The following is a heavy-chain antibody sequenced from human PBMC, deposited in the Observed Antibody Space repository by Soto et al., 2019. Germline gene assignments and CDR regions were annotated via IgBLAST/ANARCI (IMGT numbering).Heavy chain of an antibody. CDR1: GGTLSSYT. V-gene: IGHV1-69*08. CDR3: ARDKGYCIDTSCPDFSY. J-gene: IGHJ4*02. CDR2: VIPNLGVT. D-gene: IGHD2-15*01. Sequence: QVQLVQSGAEVKKPGSSVKVSCKASGGTLSSYTFSWLRQAPGQGLEWMGRVIPNLGVTNYAKKFQGRFTIVVDTSTSSAYMELNSLRYEDTAVYYCARDKGYCIDTSCPDFSYWGQGTLVTVTS.